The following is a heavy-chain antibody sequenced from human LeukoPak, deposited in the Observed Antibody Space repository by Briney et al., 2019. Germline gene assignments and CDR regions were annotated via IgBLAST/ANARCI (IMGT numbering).Heavy chain of an antibody. V-gene: IGHV4-59*01. Sequence: SETLSLTCTVSGGSISSYYWSWIRQPPGKGLEWIGYIYYSGSTNYNPSLKSRVTISVDTSKNQFSLKLSSVTAADTAVYYCARGAWPDYYDSSVVYYMDVWGKGTTVTVSS. CDR3: ARGAWPDYYDSSVVYYMDV. CDR1: GGSISSYY. D-gene: IGHD3-22*01. J-gene: IGHJ6*03. CDR2: IYYSGST.